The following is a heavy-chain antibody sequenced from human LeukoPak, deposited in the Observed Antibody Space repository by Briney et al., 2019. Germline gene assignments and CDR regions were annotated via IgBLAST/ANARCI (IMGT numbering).Heavy chain of an antibody. D-gene: IGHD4-23*01. V-gene: IGHV1-2*02. J-gene: IGHJ4*02. CDR2: INPNSGGT. CDR1: GYTFTGYY. CDR3: ASLGGYDGNSVYFDY. Sequence: ASVKVSCKASGYTFTGYYMHWVRQAPGQGLEWMGWINPNSGGTNYAQKFQGRVTMTRDTSISTAYMELSRLRSDDTAMYYCASLGGYDGNSVYFDYWGQGTLVTVSS.